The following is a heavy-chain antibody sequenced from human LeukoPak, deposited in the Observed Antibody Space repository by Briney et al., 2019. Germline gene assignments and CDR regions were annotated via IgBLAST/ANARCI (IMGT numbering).Heavy chain of an antibody. CDR2: IRSKAYGGTT. Sequence: GGSLRLSCAASGFTFSSFAMHWVRQAPGKGLEGVGFIRSKAYGGTTEYAASVKGRFTISRDDSKSIAYLQMNSLKTEDTAVYYCSRTYSSGGRGLDYWGQGTLVTVSS. CDR3: SRTYSSGGRGLDY. V-gene: IGHV3-49*04. CDR1: GFTFSSFA. J-gene: IGHJ4*02. D-gene: IGHD6-19*01.